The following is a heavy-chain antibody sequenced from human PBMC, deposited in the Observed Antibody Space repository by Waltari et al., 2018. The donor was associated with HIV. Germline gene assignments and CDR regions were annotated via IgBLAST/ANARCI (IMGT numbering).Heavy chain of an antibody. CDR1: GFTFSNAW. J-gene: IGHJ3*02. CDR3: TTGPRIAVAGTRNAFDI. V-gene: IGHV3-15*01. CDR2: IKSKTDGGTT. D-gene: IGHD6-19*01. Sequence: SCAASGFTFSNAWMSWVRQAPGKGREWVGRIKSKTDGGTTDYAAPVKGRFTISRDDSKNTLYLQMNSLKTEDTAVYYCTTGPRIAVAGTRNAFDIWGQGTMVTVSS.